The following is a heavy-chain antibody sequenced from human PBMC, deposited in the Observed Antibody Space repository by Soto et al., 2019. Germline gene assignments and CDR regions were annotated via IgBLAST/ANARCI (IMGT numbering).Heavy chain of an antibody. V-gene: IGHV1-46*03. Sequence: QVQLVQSGAEVKKPGASVKVSCKASGFTFTNYFIHWVRQAPGQGLEWMGIINPIGVSTTYAQKFQGRVTMIKDTSTSTVYMELSRLGSEDTALYYCAIGPHFGDYDLKYWGQGTLVTVSS. CDR1: GFTFTNYF. D-gene: IGHD4-17*01. J-gene: IGHJ4*02. CDR2: INPIGVST. CDR3: AIGPHFGDYDLKY.